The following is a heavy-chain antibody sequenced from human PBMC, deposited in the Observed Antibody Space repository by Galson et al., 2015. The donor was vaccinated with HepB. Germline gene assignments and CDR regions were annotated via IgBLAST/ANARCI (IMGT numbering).Heavy chain of an antibody. Sequence: SLRLSCAASGFTFSSYNMNWVRQAPGKGLEWVSLISYDGRNKNYADSVKGRFTISRDNSKNTLYLQMNSLRVDDTAVYYCARGPRHFESYNYGLDVWGQGTTVTVSS. CDR3: ARGPRHFESYNYGLDV. V-gene: IGHV3-30*03. J-gene: IGHJ6*02. CDR2: ISYDGRNK. CDR1: GFTFSSYN.